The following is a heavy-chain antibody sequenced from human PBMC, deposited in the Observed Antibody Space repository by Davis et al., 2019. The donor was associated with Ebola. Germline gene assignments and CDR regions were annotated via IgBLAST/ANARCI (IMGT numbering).Heavy chain of an antibody. D-gene: IGHD2-21*01. V-gene: IGHV1-69*13. Sequence: SVKVSCKASGGTFSSYTFSWVRQAPGQGLEWMGGIIPLSHTANYAQKFQGRVTITADESTSTAYMELSSLRSEDTAVYYCATSSYCGGDCYLDYYYYGMDVWGQGTTVTVSS. CDR3: ATSSYCGGDCYLDYYYYGMDV. J-gene: IGHJ6*02. CDR1: GGTFSSYT. CDR2: IIPLSHTA.